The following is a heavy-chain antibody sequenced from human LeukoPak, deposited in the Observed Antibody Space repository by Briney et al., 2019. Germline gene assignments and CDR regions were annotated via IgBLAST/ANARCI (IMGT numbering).Heavy chain of an antibody. CDR3: AKDYDILTGYYKGPPGIDY. Sequence: GGSLRLSCAASGFTFSSYGMHWVRQAPGKGLEWVAFIRYDGSNKYYADSVKGRFTISRDNSKNTLYLQMSSLRAEDTAVYYCAKDYDILTGYYKGPPGIDYWGQGTLVTVSS. CDR2: IRYDGSNK. J-gene: IGHJ4*02. CDR1: GFTFSSYG. V-gene: IGHV3-30*02. D-gene: IGHD3-9*01.